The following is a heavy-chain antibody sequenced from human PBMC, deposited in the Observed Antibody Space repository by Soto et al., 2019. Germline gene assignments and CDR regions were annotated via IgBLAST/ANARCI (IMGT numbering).Heavy chain of an antibody. D-gene: IGHD3-3*01. Sequence: PGGSLRLSCAASGFTFSSYATSWVRQAPGKGLEWVSAISGSGGSTYYADSVKGRFTISRDNSKNTLYLQMSSLRAEDTAVYYCAKYDFWSGSNFDYWGQGTLVTVSS. CDR1: GFTFSSYA. J-gene: IGHJ4*02. CDR2: ISGSGGST. CDR3: AKYDFWSGSNFDY. V-gene: IGHV3-23*01.